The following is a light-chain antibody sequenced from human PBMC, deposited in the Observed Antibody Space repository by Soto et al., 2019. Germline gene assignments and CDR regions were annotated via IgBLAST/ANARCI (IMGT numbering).Light chain of an antibody. CDR2: GAS. V-gene: IGKV3-15*01. CDR1: QSLSSN. CDR3: QQYNQWPIT. Sequence: ERTQSPGTLSVSPGESATLSCRASQSLSSNLAWYQQKPGQAPRLLFSGASTRATDIPARFSGSGSGTEFTLTLNNVQSEDFAIYYCQQYNQWPITFGQGTRLEIK. J-gene: IGKJ5*01.